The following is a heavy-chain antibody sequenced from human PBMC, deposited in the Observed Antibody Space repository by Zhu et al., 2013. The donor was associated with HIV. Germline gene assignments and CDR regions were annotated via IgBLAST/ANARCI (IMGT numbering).Heavy chain of an antibody. Sequence: QVQLQESGPGLVKPSETLSLTCTVSGGSISSSSYQWGWIRQPPGKGLEWIGNIYYSGSTYYNPSLKSRVTISADTSKNQFSLQLSSVTAADTAVYYCARDRWVDWSSHKWSLEPFDFWGQGTLVTVSS. J-gene: IGHJ4*02. CDR3: ARDRWVDWSSHKWSLEPFDF. D-gene: IGHD2-8*01. CDR2: IYYSGST. CDR1: GGSISSSSYQ. V-gene: IGHV4-39*07.